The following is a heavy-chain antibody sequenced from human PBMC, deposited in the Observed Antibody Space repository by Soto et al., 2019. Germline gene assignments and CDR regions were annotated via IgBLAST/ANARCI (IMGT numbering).Heavy chain of an antibody. CDR1: GYTLTELS. CDR2: FDPEDGET. D-gene: IGHD3-22*01. Sequence: ASVKVSCKVSGYTLTELSMHWVRQAPGKGLEWMGGFDPEDGETIYAQKFQGRVTMTEDTSTDTAYMELSSLRSEDTAVYYCATDPYYYDSSGYYYGGPALDYWGQGTLVTVSS. CDR3: ATDPYYYDSSGYYYGGPALDY. V-gene: IGHV1-24*01. J-gene: IGHJ4*02.